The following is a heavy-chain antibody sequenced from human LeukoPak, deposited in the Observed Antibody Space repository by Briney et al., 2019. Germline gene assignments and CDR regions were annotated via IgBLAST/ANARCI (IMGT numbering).Heavy chain of an antibody. V-gene: IGHV3-7*01. D-gene: IGHD4-17*01. J-gene: IGHJ4*02. CDR1: GFTFSGFW. Sequence: GGSLRLSCAVSGFTFSGFWMSWSRQAPGKGLEWVASINSDGSEGYYADVVKGRFTISRDNAKNSLYLQMNSLRAEDTAVYYRARGGGDYGDYYFDYWGQGTLVTVSS. CDR3: ARGGGDYGDYYFDY. CDR2: INSDGSEG.